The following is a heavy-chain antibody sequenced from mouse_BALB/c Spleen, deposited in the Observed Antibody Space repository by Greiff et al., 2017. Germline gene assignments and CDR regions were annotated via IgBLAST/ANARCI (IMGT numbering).Heavy chain of an antibody. CDR2: ISYSGST. Sequence: DVKLQESGPGLVKPSQSLSLTCTVTGYSITSDYAWNWIRQFPGNKLEWMGYISYSGSTSYNPSLKSRISITRDTSKNQFFLQLNSVTTEDTATYYCAGGTYAMDYWGQGTSVTVSS. J-gene: IGHJ4*01. D-gene: IGHD1-1*02. V-gene: IGHV3-2*02. CDR1: GYSITSDYA. CDR3: AGGTYAMDY.